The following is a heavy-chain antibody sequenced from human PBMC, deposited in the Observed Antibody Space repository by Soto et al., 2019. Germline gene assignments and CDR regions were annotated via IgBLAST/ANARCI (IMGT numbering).Heavy chain of an antibody. V-gene: IGHV3-21*01. CDR1: GFTFSRYG. CDR3: ARDPSEGRVGNWFES. Sequence: EVQLVESGGGLVKPGGSLRLSCAASGFTFSRYGMRWVRQAPGKGLEWVSSISMTTSYVYYADSVKGRFSISRDNAKKILYLEMYALRTEDTAVYYCARDPSEGRVGNWFESWGQGTLVTVSS. D-gene: IGHD2-2*01. CDR2: ISMTTSYV. J-gene: IGHJ5*01.